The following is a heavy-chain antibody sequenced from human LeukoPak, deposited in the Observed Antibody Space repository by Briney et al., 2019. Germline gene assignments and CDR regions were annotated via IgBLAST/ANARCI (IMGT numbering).Heavy chain of an antibody. CDR2: IYYSGST. CDR3: ARLSLGYSYGPSPDY. CDR1: GGSISSSSYS. D-gene: IGHD5-18*01. V-gene: IGHV4-39*01. J-gene: IGHJ4*02. Sequence: PSETLSLTCTVSGGSISSSSYSWGWIRQPPGKGLEWIGSIYYSGSTYYNPSLKSRVTISVDTSKNQFSLKLSSVTAADTAVYYCARLSLGYSYGPSPDYWGQGTLVTVSS.